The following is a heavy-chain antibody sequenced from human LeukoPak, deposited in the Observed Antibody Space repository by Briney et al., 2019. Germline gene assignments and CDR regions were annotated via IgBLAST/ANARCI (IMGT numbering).Heavy chain of an antibody. J-gene: IGHJ6*02. CDR3: ARESIFPGRYYYGSGSYRYYNYYGMDV. CDR2: INHSGST. V-gene: IGHV4-34*01. Sequence: SETLSLTCAVYGGSFSGYYWSWIRQPPGKGLEWIGEINHSGSTNYNPSLKSRVTISVDTSKNQFSLKLSSVTAADTAVYYCARESIFPGRYYYGSGSYRYYNYYGMDVWGQGTTVNVSS. D-gene: IGHD3-10*01. CDR1: GGSFSGYY.